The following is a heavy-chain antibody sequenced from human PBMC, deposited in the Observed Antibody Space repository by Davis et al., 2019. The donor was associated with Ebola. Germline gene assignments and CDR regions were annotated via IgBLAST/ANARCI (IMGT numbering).Heavy chain of an antibody. CDR2: INHSGST. V-gene: IGHV4-34*01. CDR3: ARLRQLVPYYYYGMDV. Sequence: MPSETLSLTCAVYGGSFSGYYWSWIRQPPGKGLEWIGEINHSGSTNYNPSLKSRVTISVDTSKNQFSLKLSSVTAADTAVYYCARLRQLVPYYYYGMDVWGQGTTVTVSS. D-gene: IGHD6-6*01. CDR1: GGSFSGYY. J-gene: IGHJ6*02.